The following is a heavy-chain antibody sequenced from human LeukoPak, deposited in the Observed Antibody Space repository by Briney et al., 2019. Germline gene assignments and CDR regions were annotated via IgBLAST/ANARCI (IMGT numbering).Heavy chain of an antibody. D-gene: IGHD3-22*01. CDR2: INSDGSST. V-gene: IGHV3-74*01. J-gene: IGHJ4*02. CDR3: ARAVYDSKDY. Sequence: PGGSLRLSCAASGFTFNSYWMHWVRQAPGKALVWVSRINSDGSSTSYADSVKGRFTISRDNAKNTLYLEMNSLRAEDTAVYYCARAVYDSKDYWGQGTLVTVSS. CDR1: GFTFNSYW.